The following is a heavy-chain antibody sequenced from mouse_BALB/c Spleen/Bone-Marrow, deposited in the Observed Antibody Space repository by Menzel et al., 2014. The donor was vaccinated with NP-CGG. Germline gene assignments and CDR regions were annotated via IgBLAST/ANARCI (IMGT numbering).Heavy chain of an antibody. CDR3: ARDDYYAMDY. V-gene: IGHV7-3*02. CDR2: IRNKANGYTT. Sequence: EVKLMGSGGGLVQPGGSLRLSCATSGFTFTDYYMSWVRQPPGKALEWLGFIRNKANGYTTEYSASVKSRFTISRDNSQSILYLQMNTLRAEDSATYYCARDDYYAMDYWGQGTSVTVSS. CDR1: GFTFTDYY. J-gene: IGHJ4*01.